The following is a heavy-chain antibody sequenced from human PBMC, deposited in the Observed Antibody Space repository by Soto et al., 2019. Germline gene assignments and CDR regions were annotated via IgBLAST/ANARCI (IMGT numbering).Heavy chain of an antibody. CDR3: ARDDYGIDY. J-gene: IGHJ4*02. Sequence: SETLSLTCTVSGGSISSYYWSWIRQPPGKGLEWIGYIYYSGSTNYNPSLKSRVTISVDTSKNQFSLKLSSVTAADTAMYYCARDDYGIDYWVQGTLVTVSS. CDR2: IYYSGST. D-gene: IGHD4-17*01. CDR1: GGSISSYY. V-gene: IGHV4-59*01.